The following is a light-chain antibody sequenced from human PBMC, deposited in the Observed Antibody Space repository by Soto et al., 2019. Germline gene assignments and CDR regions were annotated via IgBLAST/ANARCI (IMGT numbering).Light chain of an antibody. V-gene: IGKV3-20*01. CDR3: QQYGSSPFT. Sequence: EIVLTQSPATLSLSPGERATLSCRASQSVSSDYLAWFQQKPGQSPRLLIYGASSRATGIPDRFSGSGSETDFTLTISRLEPEDFAVYYCQQYGSSPFTFGGGTKVDIK. J-gene: IGKJ4*01. CDR2: GAS. CDR1: QSVSSDY.